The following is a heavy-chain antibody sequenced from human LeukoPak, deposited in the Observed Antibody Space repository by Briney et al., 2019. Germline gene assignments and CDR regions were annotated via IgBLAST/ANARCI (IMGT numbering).Heavy chain of an antibody. V-gene: IGHV4-61*02. CDR2: IYTSGST. D-gene: IGHD5-24*01. CDR3: ARANKRRDGYKVDY. J-gene: IGHJ4*02. Sequence: SETLSLTCTVSGGSISSGSYYWSWIRQPAGKGLEWIGRIYTSGSTNYNPSLKSRVTISVDTSKNQFSLKLSSVTAADTAVYYCARANKRRDGYKVDYWGQGTLVTVSS. CDR1: GGSISSGSYY.